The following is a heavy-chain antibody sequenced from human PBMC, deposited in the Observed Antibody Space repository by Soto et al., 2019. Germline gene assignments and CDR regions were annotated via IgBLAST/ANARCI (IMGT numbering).Heavy chain of an antibody. Sequence: EVQLVESGGGLVQPGGSLRLSCSASGFTFSTYWMSCVRQAPGKGLEWVANIKQDGSEKYYVDSVKGRFTISRDNAKNSLYLQMDSLSAEDTAVYYCSRGWGNFDYWGQGTLVTVSS. V-gene: IGHV3-7*04. J-gene: IGHJ4*02. D-gene: IGHD3-16*01. CDR1: GFTFSTYW. CDR3: SRGWGNFDY. CDR2: IKQDGSEK.